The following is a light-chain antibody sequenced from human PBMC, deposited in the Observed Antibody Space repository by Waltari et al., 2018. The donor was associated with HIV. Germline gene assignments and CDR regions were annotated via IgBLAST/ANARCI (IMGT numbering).Light chain of an antibody. CDR1: SSNIRAGYD. CDR3: QSYDISLSGWV. CDR2: GNT. J-gene: IGLJ3*02. Sequence: QSVLTQPPSVSGAPGPRVTIPCPGSSSNIRAGYDVHWYPQFPGTAPKVLIYGNTYRPSGVPDRFSGSKSGSSASLLITGLQAEDDADYYCQSYDISLSGWVFGGGTKLTVL. V-gene: IGLV1-40*01.